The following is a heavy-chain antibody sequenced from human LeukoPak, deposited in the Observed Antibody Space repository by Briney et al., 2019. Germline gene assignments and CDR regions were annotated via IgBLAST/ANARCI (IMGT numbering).Heavy chain of an antibody. D-gene: IGHD5/OR15-5a*01. J-gene: IGHJ5*02. CDR3: ARDSSVWNWFDP. Sequence: SETLSLTCTVSGGSISSYYWSWIRQPAGKGLEWIGRIYTSGSTNYNPSLKSRVTMSVATSKNQFSLKLSSVTAADTAVYYCARDSSVWNWFDPWGQGTLVTVSS. CDR1: GGSISSYY. CDR2: IYTSGST. V-gene: IGHV4-4*07.